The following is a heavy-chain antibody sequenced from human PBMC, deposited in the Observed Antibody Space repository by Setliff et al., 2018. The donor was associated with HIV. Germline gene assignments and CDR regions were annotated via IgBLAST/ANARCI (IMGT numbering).Heavy chain of an antibody. J-gene: IGHJ4*02. Sequence: SETLSLTCTVSGGSISSYYWSWIRQSGGKGLEWIGRIYASGKTTFNPSLKSRVRMSVDTSKNQFSLKLTSVTASDTAVYYCTREGRGDPALATTRLDYWGQGKLVTVSS. V-gene: IGHV4-4*07. CDR2: IYASGKT. D-gene: IGHD1-1*01. CDR1: GGSISSYY. CDR3: TREGRGDPALATTRLDY.